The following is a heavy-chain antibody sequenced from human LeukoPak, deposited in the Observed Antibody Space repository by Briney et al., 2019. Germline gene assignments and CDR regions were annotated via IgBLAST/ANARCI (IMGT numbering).Heavy chain of an antibody. J-gene: IGHJ4*02. V-gene: IGHV3-30*04. CDR2: ISYDRSLK. CDR1: GFTFSSYA. D-gene: IGHD4-23*01. Sequence: ETSLRLSCAASGFTFSSYAMHWVRQAPGKGLEWVAVISYDRSLKYYADSVRGRFTISSDNSKNTLYLQMNSLRVEDTAVYYCARDPTAVANLPQYYLDYWGQGILVTVSS. CDR3: ARDPTAVANLPQYYLDY.